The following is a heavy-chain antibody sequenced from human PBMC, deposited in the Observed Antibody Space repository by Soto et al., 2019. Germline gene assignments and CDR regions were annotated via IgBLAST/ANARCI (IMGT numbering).Heavy chain of an antibody. V-gene: IGHV1-69*01. J-gene: IGHJ5*02. CDR2: IIPIFGTA. Sequence: QVQLVQAGAEVKKPGSSVKFSCKASGGTFSSYAISWVRQAPGQGLEWMGGIIPIFGTAKYAQKFQGRVTITADQSTSTDYMELSSLRSEDTDVYYCARDHSPDLGGAPNPWFDPWGQGTRVTVSS. D-gene: IGHD3-16*01. CDR1: GGTFSSYA. CDR3: ARDHSPDLGGAPNPWFDP.